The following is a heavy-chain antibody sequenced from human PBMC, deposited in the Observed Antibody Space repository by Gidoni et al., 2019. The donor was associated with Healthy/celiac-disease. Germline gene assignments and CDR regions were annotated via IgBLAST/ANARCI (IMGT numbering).Heavy chain of an antibody. Sequence: QVQLVESGGGVVQPGRSLRLSCAAPGFTFRSYGMHWVRQAPGKGLEWVAVISYDGSNKYYADSVKGRFTISRDNSKNTLYLQMNSLRAEDTAVYYCAKVWDYYDSSAEGDYWGQGTLVTVSS. V-gene: IGHV3-30*18. D-gene: IGHD3-22*01. J-gene: IGHJ4*02. CDR3: AKVWDYYDSSAEGDY. CDR2: ISYDGSNK. CDR1: GFTFRSYG.